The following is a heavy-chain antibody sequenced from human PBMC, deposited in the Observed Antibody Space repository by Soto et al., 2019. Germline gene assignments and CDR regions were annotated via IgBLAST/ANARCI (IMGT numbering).Heavy chain of an antibody. CDR1: GYTFTSYA. D-gene: IGHD3-3*01. J-gene: IGHJ4*02. Sequence: ASVKVSCKASGYTFTSYAMHWVRQAPGQRLEWMGWFNAGNGNTKYSQKFQGRVTITRDTSASTAYMELSSLRSEDTAVYYCARMYDFWSGYYSCWGQGTLVTVSS. V-gene: IGHV1-3*01. CDR3: ARMYDFWSGYYSC. CDR2: FNAGNGNT.